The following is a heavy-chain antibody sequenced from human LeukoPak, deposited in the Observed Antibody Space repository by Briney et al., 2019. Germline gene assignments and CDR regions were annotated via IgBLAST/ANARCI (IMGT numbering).Heavy chain of an antibody. D-gene: IGHD3-3*01. CDR2: ISGSGGST. CDR1: GFTYSSYA. V-gene: IGHV3-23*01. J-gene: IGHJ5*02. CDR3: AKDTFWSGSNWFDP. Sequence: PGGSLRLSCAASGFTYSSYAMSWVRQPPGKGLEWVSAISGSGGSTYYADSVKGRFTISRNNSKNTLYLQMNSLTAEDTAVYYCAKDTFWSGSNWFDPWGQGTLVTVSS.